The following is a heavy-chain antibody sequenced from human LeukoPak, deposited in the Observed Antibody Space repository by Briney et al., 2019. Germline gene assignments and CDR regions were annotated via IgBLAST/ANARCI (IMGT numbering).Heavy chain of an antibody. Sequence: PGGTLRLSCAASGVTCSRYGMTWVRQAPGKGLEWVSSISGSGGSTYYADSVKGRFTISRDNAKNSLYLQMNSLRAEDTAVYYCAELGITMIGGVWGKGTTVTISS. CDR3: AELGITMIGGV. J-gene: IGHJ6*04. CDR2: ISGSGGST. V-gene: IGHV3-23*01. CDR1: GVTCSRYG. D-gene: IGHD3-10*02.